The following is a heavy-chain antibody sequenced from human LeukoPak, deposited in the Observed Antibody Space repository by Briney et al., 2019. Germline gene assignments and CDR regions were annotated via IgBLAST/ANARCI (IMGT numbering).Heavy chain of an antibody. CDR2: ISVYNGNT. J-gene: IGHJ4*02. Sequence: ASVKVSCKASGYTFTSYGISWVRQAPGQGLEWMGWISVYNGNTNYAQKLQGRVTMTTDTSTSTAYMELRSLRSDDTAVYYCARADYYYGSGSYYNGDFDYWGQGTLVTVSS. D-gene: IGHD3-10*01. CDR1: GYTFTSYG. CDR3: ARADYYYGSGSYYNGDFDY. V-gene: IGHV1-18*01.